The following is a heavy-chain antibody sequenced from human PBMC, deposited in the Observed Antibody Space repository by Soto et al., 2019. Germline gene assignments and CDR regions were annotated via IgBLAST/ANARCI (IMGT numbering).Heavy chain of an antibody. CDR3: ASHQASMRTVGY. CDR2: INPNSGGT. CDR1: GYTFTGYY. D-gene: IGHD3-22*01. Sequence: QVQLVQSGAEVKKPGASVKVSCKASGYTFTGYYMHWVRQAPGQGLEWMGWINPNSGGTNYVQKFQGRVTMTRDTSISTADMELSRLRSDDTAVYYCASHQASMRTVGYWGQGTLVTVSS. J-gene: IGHJ4*02. V-gene: IGHV1-2*02.